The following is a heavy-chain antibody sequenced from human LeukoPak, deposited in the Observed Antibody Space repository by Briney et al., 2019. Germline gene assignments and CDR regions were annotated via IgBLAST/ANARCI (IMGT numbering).Heavy chain of an antibody. J-gene: IGHJ5*02. CDR3: ARGARDIVVVPAAKPWFDP. V-gene: IGHV4-34*01. D-gene: IGHD2-2*01. CDR1: GGSFSGYY. CDR2: INHSGST. Sequence: SETLSLTCADYGGSFSGYYWSWIRQPPGKGLEWIGEINHSGSTNYNPSLKSRVTISVDTSKNQFSLKLSSVTAADTAVYYCARGARDIVVVPAAKPWFDPWGQGTLVTVSS.